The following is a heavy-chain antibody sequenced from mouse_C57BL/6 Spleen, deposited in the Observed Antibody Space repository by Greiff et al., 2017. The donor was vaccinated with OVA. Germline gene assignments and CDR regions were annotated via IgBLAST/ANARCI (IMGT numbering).Heavy chain of an antibody. J-gene: IGHJ2*01. CDR3: ARHEDHGYGSSYDYFDY. CDR1: GYTFTEYT. V-gene: IGHV1-62-2*01. CDR2: FYPGSGSI. Sequence: VKLKQSGAELVKPGASVKLSCKASGYTFTEYTIHWVKQRSGQGLEWIGWFYPGSGSIKYNEKFKDKATLTADKSSSTVYMELSRLTSEDSAVYFCARHEDHGYGSSYDYFDYWGQGTTLTVSS. D-gene: IGHD1-1*01.